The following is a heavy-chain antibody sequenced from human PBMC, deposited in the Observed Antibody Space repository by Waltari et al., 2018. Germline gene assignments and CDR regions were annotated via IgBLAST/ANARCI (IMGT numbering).Heavy chain of an antibody. Sequence: QVQLVQSGAEVKKPGASVKVSCKVSGYNLTDLSMHWLRQAPGKGLEWMGGFDPEDGETIYAQKFQGRVTMTEDTSTDTAYMELCSLRSEDTAVYYCATRAIGYSTLLPDYWGQGTLVTVSS. CDR2: FDPEDGET. V-gene: IGHV1-24*01. CDR1: GYNLTDLS. CDR3: ATRAIGYSTLLPDY. D-gene: IGHD6-13*01. J-gene: IGHJ4*02.